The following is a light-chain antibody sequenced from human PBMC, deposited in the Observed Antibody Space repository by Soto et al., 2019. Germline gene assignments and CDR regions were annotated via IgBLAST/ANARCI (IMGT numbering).Light chain of an antibody. Sequence: EIVMTQSPATLSVSPGESATLSCRASQILRSTYLAWYQQKPGQAPRLLIYGISNRATGIPDRFSGTGSGTEFNLSISSLQSEDAAVYYCQQHSAWPLTFGGGTKVEIK. CDR3: QQHSAWPLT. V-gene: IGKV3D-15*01. CDR1: QILRSTY. CDR2: GIS. J-gene: IGKJ4*01.